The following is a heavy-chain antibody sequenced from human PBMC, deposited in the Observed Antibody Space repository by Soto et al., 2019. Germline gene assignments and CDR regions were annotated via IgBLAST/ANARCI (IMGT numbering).Heavy chain of an antibody. V-gene: IGHV2-5*01. Sequence: SGPTLVNPTHALTLTCTFSEFSLCTTGVGVSWIRQPPGKALEWLALIYWHDDKRYSPSLKSRLSITKDTSKNQVVLTMTDMDPVDTATYYCAHRGGATVGLYYFDYWGQGALVTVPS. CDR3: AHRGGATVGLYYFDY. J-gene: IGHJ4*02. CDR2: IYWHDDK. CDR1: EFSLCTTGVG. D-gene: IGHD3-16*01.